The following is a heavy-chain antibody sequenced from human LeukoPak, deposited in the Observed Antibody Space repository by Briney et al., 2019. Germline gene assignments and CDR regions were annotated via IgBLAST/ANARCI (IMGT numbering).Heavy chain of an antibody. J-gene: IGHJ4*02. CDR3: ARSPSPYYYDSSGYYLDY. V-gene: IGHV3-53*01. Sequence: GGSLRLSCAASGFTFSSYSMNWVRQAPGKGLEWVSVIYSGGSTYYADSVKGRFTISRDNSKNTLYLQMNSLRAEDTAVYYCARSPSPYYYDSSGYYLDYWGQGTLVTISS. D-gene: IGHD3-22*01. CDR1: GFTFSSYS. CDR2: IYSGGST.